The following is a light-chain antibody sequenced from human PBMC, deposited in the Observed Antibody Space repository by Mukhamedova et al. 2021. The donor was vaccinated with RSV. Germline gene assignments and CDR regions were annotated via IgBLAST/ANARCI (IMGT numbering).Light chain of an antibody. CDR3: QTWDSGVV. V-gene: IGLV3-1*01. CDR1: ALPDQY. CDR2: QDS. Sequence: VSPGQTARITCSGDALPDQYAYWYQQKPGQSPVLVIYQDSKRPSGIPERFSGSNSGNTATLTISGTQAMDEADYYCQTWDSGVVFG. J-gene: IGLJ2*01.